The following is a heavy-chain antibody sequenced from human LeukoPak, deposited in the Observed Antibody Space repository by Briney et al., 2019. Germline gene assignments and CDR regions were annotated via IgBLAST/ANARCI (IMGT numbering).Heavy chain of an antibody. Sequence: ASVKVSCKASGGTFSSYAISWVRQAPGQGLEWMGRIIPILGIANYAQKFQGRVTITADKSTSTAYMELSSLRSEDTAVYYCARYIYDSSGYLNFDYWGQGTLVTVSS. CDR3: ARYIYDSSGYLNFDY. CDR1: GGTFSSYA. J-gene: IGHJ4*02. V-gene: IGHV1-69*04. D-gene: IGHD3-22*01. CDR2: IIPILGIA.